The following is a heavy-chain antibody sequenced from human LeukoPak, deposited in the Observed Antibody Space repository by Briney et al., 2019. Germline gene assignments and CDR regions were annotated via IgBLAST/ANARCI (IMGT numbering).Heavy chain of an antibody. CDR3: AELGITMIGGV. Sequence: GGSLRLSCAASGFTFSSYGMSWVRQAPGKGLEWVSAISGSGGSTYYADSVKGRFTISRDNAKNSLYLQMNSLRAEDTAVYYCAELGITMIGGVRGKGTTVTISS. D-gene: IGHD3-10*02. CDR1: GFTFSSYG. CDR2: ISGSGGST. V-gene: IGHV3-23*01. J-gene: IGHJ6*04.